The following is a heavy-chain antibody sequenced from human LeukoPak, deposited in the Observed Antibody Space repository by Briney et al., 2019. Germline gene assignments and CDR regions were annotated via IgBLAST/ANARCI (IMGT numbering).Heavy chain of an antibody. J-gene: IGHJ4*02. CDR1: GGSINNNY. CDR2: MYSSGNT. D-gene: IGHD3-22*01. CDR3: ARRVHYYDTSGYSYYFDY. V-gene: IGHV4-4*07. Sequence: SETLSLTCTVSGGSINNNYWNWIRQPAGKGLEWIGRMYSSGNTNYNPSLKSRVTISVDTSKNHFSLKLSSVTAADTAVYYCARRVHYYDTSGYSYYFDYWGQGTLVTVSS.